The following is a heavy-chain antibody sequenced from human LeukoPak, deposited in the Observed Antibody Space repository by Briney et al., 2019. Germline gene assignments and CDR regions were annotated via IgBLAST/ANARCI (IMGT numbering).Heavy chain of an antibody. V-gene: IGHV3-30*04. CDR3: AKLVGATNFDY. Sequence: GGSLRLSCAASGFTFSSYAMHWVRQAPGKGLEWVAVISYDGSNKYYADSVKGRFTISRDNSKNTLYLQMNSLRAEDTAVYYCAKLVGATNFDYWGQGTLVTVSS. D-gene: IGHD1-26*01. CDR1: GFTFSSYA. J-gene: IGHJ4*02. CDR2: ISYDGSNK.